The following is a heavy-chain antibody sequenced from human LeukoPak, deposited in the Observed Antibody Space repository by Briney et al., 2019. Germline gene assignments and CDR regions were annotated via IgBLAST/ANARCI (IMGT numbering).Heavy chain of an antibody. J-gene: IGHJ4*02. CDR3: AREARGSNGYYYNF. D-gene: IGHD3-22*01. Sequence: PSETLSLTCTVSGGSISSYYWSWIRQFPGKGLEWIGDISCSGSTKYNPSLKSRATISADTSKNQFSLKPTSVPAADTAVYYCAREARGSNGYYYNFWGQGTLVTASS. V-gene: IGHV4-59*01. CDR1: GGSISSYY. CDR2: ISCSGST.